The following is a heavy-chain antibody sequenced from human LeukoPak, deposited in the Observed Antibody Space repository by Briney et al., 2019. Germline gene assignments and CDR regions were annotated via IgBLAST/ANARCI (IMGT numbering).Heavy chain of an antibody. V-gene: IGHV1-2*02. Sequence: ASVKVSCKASGYTFTGYYMHWVRQAPGQGLERMGWINPNSGGTNYEQKFQGRVTMTRDTSISTAYMELSRLTSDDTAVYYCARCIAVAGSEVWFDPWGQGTLVTVSS. J-gene: IGHJ5*02. CDR1: GYTFTGYY. CDR2: INPNSGGT. CDR3: ARCIAVAGSEVWFDP. D-gene: IGHD6-19*01.